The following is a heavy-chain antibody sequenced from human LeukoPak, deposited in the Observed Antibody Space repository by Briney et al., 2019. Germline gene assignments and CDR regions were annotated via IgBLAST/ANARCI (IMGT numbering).Heavy chain of an antibody. CDR1: GFTFSDYN. CDR2: ISRSGSTK. D-gene: IGHD3-10*01. CDR3: AKDLMRDRWFGES. V-gene: IGHV3-11*04. J-gene: IGHJ5*02. Sequence: GGSLRLSCAASGFTFSDYNMRWIRQAPGKGLEWVSSISRSGSTKYYADSVKGRFTISRDNAKNSLFLQMNSLRAEDTAVYYCAKDLMRDRWFGESWGQGTLVTVSS.